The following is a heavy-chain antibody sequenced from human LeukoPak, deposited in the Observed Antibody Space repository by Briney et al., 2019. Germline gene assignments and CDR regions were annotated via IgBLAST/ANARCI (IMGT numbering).Heavy chain of an antibody. CDR1: GGSISSYY. V-gene: IGHV4-4*07. Sequence: SETLSLTCAVSGGSISSYYWSWIRQPAGKGLEWIGRIYTSGSTNYNPSLKSRVTISIDKSKNQFSLRLSSVTAADTAVYYCARDRSVTTVAVPTMDVWGKGTTVTVSS. CDR2: IYTSGST. CDR3: ARDRSVTTVAVPTMDV. D-gene: IGHD4-11*01. J-gene: IGHJ6*03.